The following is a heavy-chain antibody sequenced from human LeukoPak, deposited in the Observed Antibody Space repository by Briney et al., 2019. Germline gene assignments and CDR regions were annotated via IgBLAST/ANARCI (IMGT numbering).Heavy chain of an antibody. J-gene: IGHJ6*02. CDR2: INAGNGNT. Sequence: ASVKVSCKASGYTFTGYHMHWVRQAPGQRLEWMGWINAGNGNTKYSQKFQGRVTITRDTSASTAYMELSSLRSEDTAVYYCARDLYSSGWYSYYYYYGMDVWGQGTTVTVSS. CDR3: ARDLYSSGWYSYYYYYGMDV. CDR1: GYTFTGYH. V-gene: IGHV1-3*01. D-gene: IGHD6-19*01.